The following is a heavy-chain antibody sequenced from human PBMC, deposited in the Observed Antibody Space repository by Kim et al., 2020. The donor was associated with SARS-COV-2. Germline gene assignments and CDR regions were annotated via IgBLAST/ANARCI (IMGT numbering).Heavy chain of an antibody. D-gene: IGHD3-22*01. CDR1: GFTFDDYA. V-gene: IGHV3-43*02. Sequence: GGSLRLSCAASGFTFDDYAMHWVRQAPGKGLEWVSLISGDGGSTYYADSVKGRFTISRDNSKNSLYLQMNSLRTEDTALYYCAKDSAPYYYDSSGYYGTDAFDIWGQGTMVTVSS. CDR2: ISGDGGST. J-gene: IGHJ3*02. CDR3: AKDSAPYYYDSSGYYGTDAFDI.